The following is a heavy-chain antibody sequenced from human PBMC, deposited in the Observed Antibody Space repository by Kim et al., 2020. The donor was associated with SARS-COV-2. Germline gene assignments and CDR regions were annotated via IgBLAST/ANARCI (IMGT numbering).Heavy chain of an antibody. CDR3: ARMMEPGYYDFWSGYSGYYFDY. J-gene: IGHJ4*02. Sequence: GGSLRLSCAASRFTLSYYWMSWVRQAPGKGLEWVSVIYSGGSTYYADSVKGRFTISRDNSKNTLYLQMNSLRAEDTAVYYCARMMEPGYYDFWSGYSGYYFDYWGQGTLVTVSS. CDR1: RFTLSYYW. V-gene: IGHV3-66*01. D-gene: IGHD3-3*01. CDR2: IYSGGST.